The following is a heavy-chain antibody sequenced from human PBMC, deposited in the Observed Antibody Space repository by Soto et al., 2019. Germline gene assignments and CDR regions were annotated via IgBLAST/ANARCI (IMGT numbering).Heavy chain of an antibody. CDR1: GFTFSTYP. CDR2: IRPSSESM. V-gene: IGHV3-48*02. Sequence: EVQLVESGGGLVQPGGSLRLSCAASGFTFSTYPMNWVRQAPGKGLEWVSNIRPSSESMSYADSVKGRFTVSRDNAKNSLSLQMNGLRDDDTAVYYCARDSDFAFDYWGQGTLVTVSS. D-gene: IGHD2-21*02. CDR3: ARDSDFAFDY. J-gene: IGHJ4*02.